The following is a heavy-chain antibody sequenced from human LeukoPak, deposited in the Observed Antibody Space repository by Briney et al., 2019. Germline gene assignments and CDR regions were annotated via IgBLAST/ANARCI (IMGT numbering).Heavy chain of an antibody. CDR3: ARDLRVDDDAFDI. V-gene: IGHV1-2*02. J-gene: IGHJ3*02. CDR2: INPNSGGT. Sequence: ASVKVSCKASGYTFTGYYMHWVRQAPGQGLEWMGWINPNSGGTNYAQKFQGRVTMTRDTSISTAYMELSRLRPDDTAVYCCARDLRVDDDAFDIWGQGTMVTVSS. D-gene: IGHD3-16*01. CDR1: GYTFTGYY.